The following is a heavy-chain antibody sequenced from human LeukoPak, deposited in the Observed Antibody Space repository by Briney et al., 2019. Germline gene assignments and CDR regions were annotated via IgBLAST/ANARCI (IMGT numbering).Heavy chain of an antibody. CDR2: ISSSSSYI. CDR3: AREGEVREIIAAAGTSTFDI. CDR1: TFTFSSFS. J-gene: IGHJ3*02. Sequence: GGSLRLSSAASTFTFSSFSMMWVRQAPGKGLKWVSSISSSSSYIYYADSVKGRLTNSRDNAKNSVYLQMNSLGAEDTAEYYCAREGEVREIIAAAGTSTFDIWGQGTMVTVSS. D-gene: IGHD6-13*01. V-gene: IGHV3-21*01.